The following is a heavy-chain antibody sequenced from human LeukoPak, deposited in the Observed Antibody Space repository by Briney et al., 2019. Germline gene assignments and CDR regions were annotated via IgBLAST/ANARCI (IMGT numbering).Heavy chain of an antibody. J-gene: IGHJ6*02. CDR2: IYYSGST. Sequence: SETLSLTCTVSGGSISSSSYYWGWIRQPPGKGLEWIGSIYYSGSTYYNPCLKSRVTISVDTSKNQFSLKLSSVTAADTAVYYCARRSYSSGWDYYYYGMDVWGQGTLVTVSS. V-gene: IGHV4-39*01. CDR3: ARRSYSSGWDYYYYGMDV. D-gene: IGHD6-19*01. CDR1: GGSISSSSYY.